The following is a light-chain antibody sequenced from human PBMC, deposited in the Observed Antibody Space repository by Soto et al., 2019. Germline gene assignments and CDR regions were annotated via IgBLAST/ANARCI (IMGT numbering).Light chain of an antibody. J-gene: IGKJ1*01. V-gene: IGKV3-11*01. Sequence: EIVLTQSPATLSLSPGERATLSCRASQSVSSYLAWYQQKPAQAPRLLIYDASNRATGIPARFSGSGSGTDFTLTISRLEPEDSAIYYCHQYDISPWTFGQGTKVDIK. CDR1: QSVSSY. CDR2: DAS. CDR3: HQYDISPWT.